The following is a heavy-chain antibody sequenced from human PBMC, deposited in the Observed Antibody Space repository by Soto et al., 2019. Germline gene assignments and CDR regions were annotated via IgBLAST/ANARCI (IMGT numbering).Heavy chain of an antibody. CDR2: IYYTGST. Sequence: QVQLQESGPGLVKPSETLSLTCTVSGGSVNSDSPNWSWIRQPPGKVLEWIGYIYYTGSTNYNPSLKSRVTISLDTSRNQFSRKLSSVTAADTAILYCAREYANSPEAFDFWGQGALVTVSS. J-gene: IGHJ4*02. D-gene: IGHD2-2*01. V-gene: IGHV4-61*01. CDR3: AREYANSPEAFDF. CDR1: GGSVNSDSPN.